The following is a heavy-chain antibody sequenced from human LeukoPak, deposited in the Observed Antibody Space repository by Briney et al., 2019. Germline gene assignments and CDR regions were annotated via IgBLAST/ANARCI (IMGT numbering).Heavy chain of an antibody. V-gene: IGHV4-61*02. CDR1: GGSISSGSYY. D-gene: IGHD4-17*01. CDR3: AREHDYGDQKGPLDY. J-gene: IGHJ4*02. CDR2: IYTSGST. Sequence: SQTLSLTCTVSGGSISSGSYYWSWIRQPAGKGLEWIGRIYTSGSTNYNPSLKSRVTISVDTSKNQFSLKLSSVTAVDTAVYYCAREHDYGDQKGPLDYWGQGTLVTVSS.